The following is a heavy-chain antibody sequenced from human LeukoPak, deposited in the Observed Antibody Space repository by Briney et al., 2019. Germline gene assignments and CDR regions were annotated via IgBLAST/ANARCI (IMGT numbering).Heavy chain of an antibody. CDR2: ISWDGGST. J-gene: IGHJ4*02. CDR3: ASRIMYQFDY. Sequence: PGGSLRLSCAASGSTFDDYTMHWVRQAPGKGLEWVSLISWDGGSTYYADSVKGRFTISRDNSKNSLYLQMNSLRTEDTALYYCASRIMYQFDYWGQGTLVTVSS. V-gene: IGHV3-43*01. CDR1: GSTFDDYT. D-gene: IGHD2/OR15-2a*01.